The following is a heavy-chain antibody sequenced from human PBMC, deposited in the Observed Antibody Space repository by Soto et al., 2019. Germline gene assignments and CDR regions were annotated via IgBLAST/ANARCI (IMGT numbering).Heavy chain of an antibody. D-gene: IGHD1-26*01. Sequence: VQLVESGGGVVQPGRSLRLSCAASGFIFSTYGMHWVRQAPGKGLEWVAMIWLDGSNKYYADSVRGRFTISRDNSKDTLYLEMDSLSVDDTAIYYCASEKLKGGVFDSWGQGTLVSVSS. CDR1: GFIFSTYG. CDR3: ASEKLKGGVFDS. CDR2: IWLDGSNK. J-gene: IGHJ4*02. V-gene: IGHV3-33*01.